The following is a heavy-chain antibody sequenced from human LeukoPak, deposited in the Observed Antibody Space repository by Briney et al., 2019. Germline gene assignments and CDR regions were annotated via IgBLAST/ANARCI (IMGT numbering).Heavy chain of an antibody. CDR1: DGSFSAYC. CDR2: IYHSGSA. Sequence: SETLSLTCAVYDGSFSAYCWSWIRQPPGRGLEWIGEIYHSGSANYNPSLQSRVTISVDTSKNQFSLKLSSVTAADTAVYYCARGLGGGNSVYFDLWGRGTLVTVSS. J-gene: IGHJ2*01. D-gene: IGHD4-23*01. V-gene: IGHV4-34*01. CDR3: ARGLGGGNSVYFDL.